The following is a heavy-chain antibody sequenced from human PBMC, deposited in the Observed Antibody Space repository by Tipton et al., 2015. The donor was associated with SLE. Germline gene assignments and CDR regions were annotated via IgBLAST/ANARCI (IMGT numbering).Heavy chain of an antibody. CDR3: ARLSLCSGDSCYYAFDI. J-gene: IGHJ3*02. D-gene: IGHD2-15*01. CDR1: GGSISSHY. V-gene: IGHV4-59*11. Sequence: TLSLTCTVSGGSISSHYWSWIRQPPGKGLEWFGYIYYSGSTNYNPSLKSRITISVDTSKNQFSLKLSSVTAADTAVYYCARLSLCSGDSCYYAFDIWGQGTMVTFSS. CDR2: IYYSGST.